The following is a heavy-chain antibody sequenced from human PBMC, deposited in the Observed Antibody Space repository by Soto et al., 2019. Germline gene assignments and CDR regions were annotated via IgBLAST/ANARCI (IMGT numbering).Heavy chain of an antibody. D-gene: IGHD6-13*01. CDR1: GESFNDYY. CDR3: ARAPDLSSWYYFDY. J-gene: IGHJ4*02. CDR2: INHSGST. Sequence: SETLSLTCAVYGESFNDYYWSWIRQPPGKGLEWIGEINHSGSTNYNPSLKSRVTISVDTSKNQFSLKLSSVTAADTAVYYCARAPDLSSWYYFDYWGQGTLVTVSS. V-gene: IGHV4-34*01.